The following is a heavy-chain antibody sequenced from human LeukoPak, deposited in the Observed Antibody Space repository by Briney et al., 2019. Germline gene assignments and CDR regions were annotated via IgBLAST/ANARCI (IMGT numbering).Heavy chain of an antibody. V-gene: IGHV3-23*01. Sequence: GGSLRLSCAVSGFTFSSYAMSWVRQAPGKGLEWVSVISGGSGTTYYADSVKGRFTISRDNSKNTLYLQMYSLRAEDTAVYYCAKDLSSSHVSEYFDCWGQGTLVTVSS. J-gene: IGHJ4*02. CDR2: ISGGSGTT. CDR3: AKDLSSSHVSEYFDC. CDR1: GFTFSSYA. D-gene: IGHD6-6*01.